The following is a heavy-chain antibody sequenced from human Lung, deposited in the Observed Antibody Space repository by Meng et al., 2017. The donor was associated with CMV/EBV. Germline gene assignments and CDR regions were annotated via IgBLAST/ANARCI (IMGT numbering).Heavy chain of an antibody. CDR2: IKEDGTEK. CDR1: GFNFKTYW. V-gene: IGHV3-7*01. Sequence: ESXKISXAASGFNFKTYWMTWVRQAPGKGLEWVANIKEDGTEKNYVDSVKGRFTISRDNVKNSVYLQMNSLRADDTAVYYCAKVGSSTRLARDWGQGTLVTFSS. D-gene: IGHD3-9*01. J-gene: IGHJ4*02. CDR3: AKVGSSTRLARD.